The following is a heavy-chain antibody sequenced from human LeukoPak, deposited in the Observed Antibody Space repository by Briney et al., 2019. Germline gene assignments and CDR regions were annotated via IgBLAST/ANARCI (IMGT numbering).Heavy chain of an antibody. CDR3: ARDLAGYSSGWYLFNCYGMDV. D-gene: IGHD6-19*01. V-gene: IGHV1-18*01. J-gene: IGHJ6*02. CDR2: ISAYNGNT. CDR1: GYTFTSYG. Sequence: ASVKVSCKASGYTFTSYGISWVRQAPGQGLEWMGWISAYNGNTNYAQKLQGRVTMTTDTSTSTAYMELRNLRSDDTAVYYCARDLAGYSSGWYLFNCYGMDVWGQGTTVTVSS.